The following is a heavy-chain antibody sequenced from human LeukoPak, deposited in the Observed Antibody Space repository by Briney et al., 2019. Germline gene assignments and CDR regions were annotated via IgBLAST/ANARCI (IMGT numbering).Heavy chain of an antibody. CDR2: IYYDDRT. D-gene: IGHD3-10*01. J-gene: IGHJ5*02. V-gene: IGHV3-53*01. CDR1: GFTFSRNS. Sequence: GGSLRLSCAGSGFTFSRNSMNWVRQAPGKGLEWVSFIYYDDRTHYSDSVKGRFTISRDNSKNTLYLQMNSLRAEDTAVYYCAREGGVRGVIISSWFDPWGQGTLVTVSS. CDR3: AREGGVRGVIISSWFDP.